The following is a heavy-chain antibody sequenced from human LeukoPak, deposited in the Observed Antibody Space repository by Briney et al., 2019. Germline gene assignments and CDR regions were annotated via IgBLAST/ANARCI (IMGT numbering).Heavy chain of an antibody. V-gene: IGHV4-59*01. D-gene: IGHD2-8*01. CDR1: GGSISSYY. Sequence: SETLSLTCTVSGGSISSYYWSWIRQPPGKGLEWIGYIYYSGSTNYNPSLKSRVTISVDTSKNQFSLKLSSVTAADTAVYYCARARPTNGIDYWGQGTLVTVSS. J-gene: IGHJ4*02. CDR3: ARARPTNGIDY. CDR2: IYYSGST.